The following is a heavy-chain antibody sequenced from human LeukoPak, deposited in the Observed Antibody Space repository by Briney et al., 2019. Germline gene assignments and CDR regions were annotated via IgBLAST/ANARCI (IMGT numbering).Heavy chain of an antibody. J-gene: IGHJ4*02. V-gene: IGHV3-30*03. D-gene: IGHD3-22*01. Sequence: PGGSLRLSCAVSGFTFSSYGMHWVRQAPGKGLEWVAVISYDGSSKDYADSVRGRFTISRDNSKNTLYLQINSLRAEDTTIFYCARSAITTWYFDLWGQGTLVTVSS. CDR1: GFTFSSYG. CDR2: ISYDGSSK. CDR3: ARSAITTWYFDL.